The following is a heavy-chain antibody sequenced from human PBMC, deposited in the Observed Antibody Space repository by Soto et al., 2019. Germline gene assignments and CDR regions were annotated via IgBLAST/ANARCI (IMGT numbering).Heavy chain of an antibody. CDR3: ARDIGQVPAAIAGWFDP. Sequence: QVQLVQSGAEVKKPGSSVKVSCKASGGTFSSYAISWVRQAPGQGLEWMGGIIPIFGTANYAQKFQGRVTSTADESTSTAYMELSSLRSEDTAVYYCARDIGQVPAAIAGWFDPWGQGTLVTVSS. CDR1: GGTFSSYA. CDR2: IIPIFGTA. D-gene: IGHD2-2*01. V-gene: IGHV1-69*12. J-gene: IGHJ5*02.